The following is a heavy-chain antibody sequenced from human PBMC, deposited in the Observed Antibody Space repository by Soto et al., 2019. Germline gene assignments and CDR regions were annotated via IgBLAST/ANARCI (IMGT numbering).Heavy chain of an antibody. Sequence: QLQLQESGSGLVKPSQTLSLTCAVSGGSISSGGYSWSWIRQPPGKGLESIGYIYHSGSTYYNPSLKSRVAISVDRSKNQFSLKPSSVTAADTAVYYCARGYSDGRYYFDYWGQGTLVTVSS. V-gene: IGHV4-30-2*01. D-gene: IGHD5-18*01. CDR1: GGSISSGGYS. J-gene: IGHJ4*02. CDR2: IYHSGST. CDR3: ARGYSDGRYYFDY.